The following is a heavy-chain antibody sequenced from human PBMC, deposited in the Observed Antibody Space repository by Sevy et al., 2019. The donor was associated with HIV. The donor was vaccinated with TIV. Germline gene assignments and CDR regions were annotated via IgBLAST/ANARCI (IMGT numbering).Heavy chain of an antibody. D-gene: IGHD3-16*01. CDR1: GYTFTAYV. CDR3: SRSNGYTRPSDY. CDR2: INAGNGNT. J-gene: IGHJ4*02. Sequence: ASVKVSCKASGYTFTAYVIQWMRQAPGQSLEWMGWINAGNGNTKYSQKFQGRVTLSRDTSASTVYMELNSLSSEDTAVYFCSRSNGYTRPSDYWGQGTRVTVSS. V-gene: IGHV1-3*01.